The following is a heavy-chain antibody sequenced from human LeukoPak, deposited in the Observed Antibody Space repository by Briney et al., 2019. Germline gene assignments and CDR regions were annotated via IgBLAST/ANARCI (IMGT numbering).Heavy chain of an antibody. Sequence: ASVKVSCKASGYTFTGYYMHWVRQAPGQGLEWMGWINPNSGGTNYAQKFQGRVTMTRDTSISTAYMELSRLRSDDTAVYYCARSGGASSSSGGNWFDPWGQGTLVTVSS. J-gene: IGHJ5*02. V-gene: IGHV1-2*02. D-gene: IGHD6-6*01. CDR1: GYTFTGYY. CDR3: ARSGGASSSSGGNWFDP. CDR2: INPNSGGT.